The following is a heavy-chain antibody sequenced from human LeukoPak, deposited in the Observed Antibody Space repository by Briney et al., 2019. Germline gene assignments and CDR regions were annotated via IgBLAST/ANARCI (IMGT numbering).Heavy chain of an antibody. J-gene: IGHJ4*02. V-gene: IGHV3-23*01. CDR2: FDTGFGT. CDR3: ARSSGWWSLDY. D-gene: IGHD6-19*01. CDR1: GLTFSIAS. Sequence: TGRSLRVDCATAGLTFSIASLHWGCLVPAWGPEWVSAFDTGFGTYYPDSLKGRFTISRDNSKNTLFLQMNSLRAEDTAVYYCARSSGWWSLDYWGQGTLVTVSS.